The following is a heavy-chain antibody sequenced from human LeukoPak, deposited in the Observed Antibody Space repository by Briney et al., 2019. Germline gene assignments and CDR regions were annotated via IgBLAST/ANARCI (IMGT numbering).Heavy chain of an antibody. V-gene: IGHV4-34*01. CDR1: VGSFSGYY. D-gene: IGHD3-22*01. CDR2: INHSGST. J-gene: IGHJ4*02. Sequence: PSETLSLTCAVYVGSFSGYYWSWIRQPPGKGLEWIGEINHSGSTNYNSSLKSRVTISVDTSKNQFSLKLSSVTAADTAVYYCARAPMVVVESGDYYFDYWGQGSLVTVSS. CDR3: ARAPMVVVESGDYYFDY.